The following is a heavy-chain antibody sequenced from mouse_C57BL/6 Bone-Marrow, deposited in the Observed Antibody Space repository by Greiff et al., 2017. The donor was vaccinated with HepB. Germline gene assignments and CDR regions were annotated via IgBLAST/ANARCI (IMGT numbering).Heavy chain of an antibody. J-gene: IGHJ3*01. Sequence: QVQLKQPGAELVRPGSSVKLSCKASGYTFTSYWMHWVKQRPIQGLEWIGNIDPSDSETHYNQKFKDKATVTVDKSSSTAYMQLSSLTSEDSAVYYCARGYDPAWFAYWGQGTLVTVSA. CDR1: GYTFTSYW. D-gene: IGHD2-2*01. CDR2: IDPSDSET. CDR3: ARGYDPAWFAY. V-gene: IGHV1-52*01.